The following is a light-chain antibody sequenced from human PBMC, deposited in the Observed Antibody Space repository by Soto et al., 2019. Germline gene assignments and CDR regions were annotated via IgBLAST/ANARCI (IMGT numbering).Light chain of an antibody. CDR2: EGS. J-gene: IGLJ2*01. V-gene: IGLV2-23*01. CDR1: SSDVVSYNL. Sequence: QSVLTQPASVSGSPGQSITISCTGTSSDVVSYNLVSWYQQHPGKAPKLMIYEGSKRPSGVSNRFSGSKSGNTASLTISGFQAEDEADYYCCSYAGSVVFGGGTKLTVL. CDR3: CSYAGSVV.